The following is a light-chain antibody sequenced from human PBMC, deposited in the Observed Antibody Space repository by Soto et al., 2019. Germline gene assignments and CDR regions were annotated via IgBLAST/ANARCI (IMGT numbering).Light chain of an antibody. V-gene: IGLV1-40*01. CDR3: QSYDSSPGGSV. CDR2: GNS. Sequence: QSVLTQPPSVSGAPGQRVTISCTWSSSNIGSGYDVHWYQQLPGTAPKLLIYGNSNLTSGVPDRFSGSKSGTSASLAITGLQAEDEADYYCQSYDSSPGGSVFGTGTKVTVL. CDR1: SSNIGSGYD. J-gene: IGLJ1*01.